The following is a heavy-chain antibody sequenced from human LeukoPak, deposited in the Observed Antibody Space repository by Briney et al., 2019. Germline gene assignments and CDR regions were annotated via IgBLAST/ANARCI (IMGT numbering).Heavy chain of an antibody. D-gene: IGHD3-9*01. CDR3: ARDDYDVLTGYYRGCDY. Sequence: GASLRLSCAASGFSYSTYAMHWVRQAPGKGLEWVAVISYDGNNKYFADSVMDRLTNSRDNSENTLYLQINSLRAEDTAVYYCARDDYDVLTGYYRGCDYWGQGTLVTVSS. V-gene: IGHV3-30*04. CDR1: GFSYSTYA. J-gene: IGHJ4*02. CDR2: ISYDGNNK.